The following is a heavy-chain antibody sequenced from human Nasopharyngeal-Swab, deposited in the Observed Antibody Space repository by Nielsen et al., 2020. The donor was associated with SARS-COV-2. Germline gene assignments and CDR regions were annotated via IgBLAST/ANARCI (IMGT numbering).Heavy chain of an antibody. CDR2: ISYDGSNK. V-gene: IGHV3-30*18. CDR3: AKVLSSGWHYFDY. J-gene: IGHJ4*02. Sequence: GGSLRLSCAASGFTFSSYGMHWVRQAPGKGLEWVAVISYDGSNKYYADSVKGRFTISRDNSKNTLYLQMNSLRAEDTAVYYCAKVLSSGWHYFDYWGQGTLVTVSS. D-gene: IGHD6-19*01. CDR1: GFTFSSYG.